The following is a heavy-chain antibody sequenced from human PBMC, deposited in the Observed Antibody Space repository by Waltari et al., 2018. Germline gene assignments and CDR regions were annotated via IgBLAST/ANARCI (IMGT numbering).Heavy chain of an antibody. Sequence: QVQLVQSGAEVKKPGASVKVSCKASGYTFTSYDINWVRQATGQGLEWMGWMNPNSGNTGYAQKFQGRVTMTRNTSISTAYMELSSLRSEDTAVYYCARGALLRRLITIFGVAPRLAFDYWGQGTLVTVSS. D-gene: IGHD3-3*01. V-gene: IGHV1-8*01. CDR2: MNPNSGNT. CDR3: ARGALLRRLITIFGVAPRLAFDY. CDR1: GYTFTSYD. J-gene: IGHJ4*02.